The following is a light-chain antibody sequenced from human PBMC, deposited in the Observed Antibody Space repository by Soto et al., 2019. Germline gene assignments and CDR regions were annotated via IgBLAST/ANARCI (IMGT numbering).Light chain of an antibody. Sequence: QSALTQPPSVSAAPGQKVTISCSGSTSNIGNNYVSWYQQFPGTAPKLLIFDNHKRPSGIPDRFSGSKSGTSATLGITGLQTGDEADYYCGTWDNSLRGVVFGGGTKLTVL. CDR2: DNH. CDR3: GTWDNSLRGVV. J-gene: IGLJ2*01. CDR1: TSNIGNNY. V-gene: IGLV1-51*01.